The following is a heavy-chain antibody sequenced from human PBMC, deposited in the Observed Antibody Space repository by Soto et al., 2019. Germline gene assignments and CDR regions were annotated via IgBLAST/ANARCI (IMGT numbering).Heavy chain of an antibody. V-gene: IGHV1-18*01. Sequence: VRQAPGQGLESMGWISAYNGYTNYAQKLQGRVTMTTDTSTSTAYMELRSMRSDDTAVYYCARSITGFSSGWYAFDPWGQGALVTVSS. CDR2: ISAYNGYT. D-gene: IGHD6-19*01. J-gene: IGHJ5*02. CDR3: ARSITGFSSGWYAFDP.